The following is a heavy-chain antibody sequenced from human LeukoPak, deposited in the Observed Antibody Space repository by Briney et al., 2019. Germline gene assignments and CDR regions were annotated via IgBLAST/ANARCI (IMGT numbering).Heavy chain of an antibody. Sequence: QPGGSLRLSCAASGFTFSDYAMSWVRQAPGKGLEWVSAVTGSGGNTYYADSVKGRFTISKDTSKNTLYLQMNSLRGEDTAVYYCAKRGYYDSSGLRAPFDYWGQGTLVTVSS. J-gene: IGHJ4*02. D-gene: IGHD3-22*01. V-gene: IGHV3-23*01. CDR1: GFTFSDYA. CDR2: VTGSGGNT. CDR3: AKRGYYDSSGLRAPFDY.